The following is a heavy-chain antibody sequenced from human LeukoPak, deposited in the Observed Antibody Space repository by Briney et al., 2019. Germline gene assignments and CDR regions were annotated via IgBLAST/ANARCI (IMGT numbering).Heavy chain of an antibody. CDR3: ARAQRIAAAGTRRPFHYYYGMDV. CDR2: IYYSGST. J-gene: IGHJ6*02. V-gene: IGHV4-59*12. Sequence: SETLSLTCTVSGGSISSYYWSWIRQPPGKGLEWIGYIYYSGSTNYNPSLKSRVTISVDTSKNQFSLKLSSVTAADTAVYYCARAQRIAAAGTRRPFHYYYGMDVWGQGTTVTVSS. D-gene: IGHD6-13*01. CDR1: GGSISSYY.